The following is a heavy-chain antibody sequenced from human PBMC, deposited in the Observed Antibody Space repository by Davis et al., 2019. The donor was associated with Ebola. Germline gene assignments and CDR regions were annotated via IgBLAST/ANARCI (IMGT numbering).Heavy chain of an antibody. CDR2: IRSEATSQ. D-gene: IGHD3-22*01. V-gene: IGHV3-30*02. Sequence: GGSLRLSCAASGFTFRTYSMTWVRQAPGKGLEWVAFIRSEATSQDYGKSVQGRFFISRDDSKNTLYLQMNSLRVDDTAVYFCARDGPNYDVDYWGQGTRVTVSA. CDR3: ARDGPNYDVDY. J-gene: IGHJ4*02. CDR1: GFTFRTYS.